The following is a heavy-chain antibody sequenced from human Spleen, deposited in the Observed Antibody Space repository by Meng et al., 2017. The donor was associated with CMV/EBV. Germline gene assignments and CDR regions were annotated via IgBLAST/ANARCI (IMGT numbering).Heavy chain of an antibody. V-gene: IGHV1-18*01. CDR3: ARGLSYFDY. Sequence: ASVKVSCKASGYIIADYGFSWVRQAPGQGLEWLEWISAYNGNTDYAQSLQGRVTMTTDTSTNTAYMDLRSLRSDDTAIYYCARGLSYFDYWGQGTLVTVPQ. CDR2: ISAYNGNT. CDR1: GYIIADYG. J-gene: IGHJ4*02.